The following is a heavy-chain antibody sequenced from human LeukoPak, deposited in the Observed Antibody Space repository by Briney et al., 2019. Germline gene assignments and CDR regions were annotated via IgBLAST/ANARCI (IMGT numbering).Heavy chain of an antibody. D-gene: IGHD3-9*01. J-gene: IGHJ6*02. CDR3: ARIALYDDTAFYSGYYYYYYPMDV. Sequence: PGGSLRLSCVASGFPFSSYWMTWVRQAPGKGLEWVANIKQDGSKKSYVDSVKGRFTISRDNAKNSLFLQVNSLRAEDTAVYYCARIALYDDTAFYSGYYYYYYPMDVWGQGTTVTVSS. V-gene: IGHV3-7*01. CDR1: GFPFSSYW. CDR2: IKQDGSKK.